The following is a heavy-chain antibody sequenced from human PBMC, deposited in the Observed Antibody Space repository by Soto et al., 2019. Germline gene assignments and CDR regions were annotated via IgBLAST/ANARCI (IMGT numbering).Heavy chain of an antibody. D-gene: IGHD6-19*01. V-gene: IGHV4-59*02. CDR1: GGSVSSYY. J-gene: IGHJ5*02. CDR2: IYYSGST. Sequence: ETLSLTCTVSGGSVSSYYWSWIRQPPGKGLEWIGYIYYSGSTNYNPSLKSRVTISLDRSKTQFSLKLSSMTAADTAVYYCARGPSSPPLNWFDPWGQGTLVTVSS. CDR3: ARGPSSPPLNWFDP.